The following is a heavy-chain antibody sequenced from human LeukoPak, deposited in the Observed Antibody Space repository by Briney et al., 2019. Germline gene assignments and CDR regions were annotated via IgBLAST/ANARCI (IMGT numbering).Heavy chain of an antibody. CDR3: ARGGLVRGSLNSLTGFDI. CDR1: GDSVSRNDAG. CDR2: IYYRSQWYN. J-gene: IGHJ3*02. D-gene: IGHD3-10*01. V-gene: IGHV6-1*01. Sequence: SQTLSLTCAISGDSVSRNDAGWNWIRQSPSRGLEWLGRIYYRSQWYNDDAVSVKSRITINPDTAKNQFSLHLNSVTPDDTALYYCARGGLVRGSLNSLTGFDIWGQGTMVTVSS.